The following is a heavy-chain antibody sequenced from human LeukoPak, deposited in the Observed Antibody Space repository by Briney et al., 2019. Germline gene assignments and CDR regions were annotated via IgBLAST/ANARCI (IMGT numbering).Heavy chain of an antibody. J-gene: IGHJ6*02. Sequence: ASVKVSCKASGYTFTGYYMHWVRQAPGQGLEWMGWINPNSGGTNYAQKFQGRVTMTRDTSISTAYMELSRLRSDDTAVYYCAREPVLAGDYYYYGMEVWGQGTTVTVSS. CDR1: GYTFTGYY. CDR2: INPNSGGT. V-gene: IGHV1-2*02. D-gene: IGHD1-14*01. CDR3: AREPVLAGDYYYYGMEV.